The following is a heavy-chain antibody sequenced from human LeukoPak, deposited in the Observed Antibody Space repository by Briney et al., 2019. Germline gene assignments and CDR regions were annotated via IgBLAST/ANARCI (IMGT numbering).Heavy chain of an antibody. Sequence: GGSLRLSCAASGFTFSNAWMSWVRQAPGKGLEWVSAISGSGGSTYYADSVKGRFTISRDNSKNTLYLQMNSLRAEDTAVYYCAREGDSYGFYYFDYWGQGTLVTVSS. CDR3: AREGDSYGFYYFDY. V-gene: IGHV3-23*01. CDR2: ISGSGGST. J-gene: IGHJ4*02. D-gene: IGHD5-18*01. CDR1: GFTFSNAW.